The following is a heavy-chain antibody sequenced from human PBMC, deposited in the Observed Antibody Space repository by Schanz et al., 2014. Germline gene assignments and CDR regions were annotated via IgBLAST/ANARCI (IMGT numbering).Heavy chain of an antibody. CDR1: GGSISSGVW. CDR3: TRSTLWSYDV. CDR2: IFHSGTT. Sequence: QVQLQESGPGLVKPSGTLSLTCVVSGGSISSGVWWTWARQSPGKGLEWIGEIFHSGTTNYNPSLESRVPISVDKSKTHFSLILSSMTAADTAVYYCTRSTLWSYDVWGRGTMVIVSS. J-gene: IGHJ3*01. V-gene: IGHV4-4*02. D-gene: IGHD2-21*01.